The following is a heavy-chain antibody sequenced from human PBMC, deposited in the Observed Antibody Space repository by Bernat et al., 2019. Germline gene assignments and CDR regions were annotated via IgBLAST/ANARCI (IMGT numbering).Heavy chain of an antibody. V-gene: IGHV4-59*08. D-gene: IGHD3-10*01. CDR3: ARFGNTYAFDI. CDR1: GGSISSYY. CDR2: IYYSGST. J-gene: IGHJ3*02. Sequence: QVQLQESGPGLVKPSETLSLTCTVPGGSISSYYWSWIRQPPGKGLEWIGYIYYSGSTNYNPSLKSRVTISVDTSKNQFSLKLSSVTAADTAVYYCARFGNTYAFDIWGQGTMVTVSS.